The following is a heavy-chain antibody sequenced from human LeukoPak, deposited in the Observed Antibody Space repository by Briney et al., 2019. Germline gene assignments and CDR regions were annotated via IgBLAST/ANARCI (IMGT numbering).Heavy chain of an antibody. J-gene: IGHJ4*02. D-gene: IGHD3-16*01. V-gene: IGHV4-59*01. CDR2: IYYSGST. Sequence: SETLSLTCTVSGGSLTSYYWSWIRQPPGKGLEWIGYIYYSGSTNYNPSLKSRVTISVDTSKNQFSLKLSSVTAADTAVYICARVYGATYYFDYWGQGTLVTVSS. CDR1: GGSLTSYY. CDR3: ARVYGATYYFDY.